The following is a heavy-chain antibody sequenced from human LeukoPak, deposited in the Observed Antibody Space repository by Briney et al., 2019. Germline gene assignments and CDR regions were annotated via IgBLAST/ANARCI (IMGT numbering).Heavy chain of an antibody. CDR2: IYPGDSDT. CDR1: GYSFTTYW. J-gene: IGHJ3*02. CDR3: ARPPSYYDILTGYYEDI. Sequence: ESLKISCKGSGYSFTTYWIAWVRQMPGKGLEWMGIIYPGDSDTKYSPSFQGQVTISADKSISTAFLQWSSLRASDTAMYYCARPPSYYDILTGYYEDIWGQGTMVTVSS. D-gene: IGHD3-9*01. V-gene: IGHV5-51*01.